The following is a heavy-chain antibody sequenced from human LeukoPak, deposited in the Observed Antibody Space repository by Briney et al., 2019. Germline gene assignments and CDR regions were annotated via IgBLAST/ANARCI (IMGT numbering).Heavy chain of an antibody. J-gene: IGHJ4*02. D-gene: IGHD6-19*01. CDR1: GGSISNYH. CDR3: ARAPTGSYSSYYFDY. CDR2: IYYSGST. V-gene: IGHV4-59*01. Sequence: SETLSLTCTVSGGSISNYHWSWIRQPPGKGLEWIGYIYYSGSTNYNPSLKSRVTISVDTSKNQFSLKLSSVTAADTAVYYCARAPTGSYSSYYFDYWGQGTLVTVSS.